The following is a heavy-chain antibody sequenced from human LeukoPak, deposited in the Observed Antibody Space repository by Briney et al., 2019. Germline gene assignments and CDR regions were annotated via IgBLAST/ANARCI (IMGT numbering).Heavy chain of an antibody. D-gene: IGHD2-15*01. CDR2: MSSSDDGR. CDR3: AKAPVTSCRGAFCYPFDF. Sequence: GGSLRLSCTASGFTVGDYAMSWFRQAPGNGLEWVSAMSSSDDGRYYAASVRGRFTISRDTSRSTLYLQMNSLRAEDAAVYYCAKAPVTSCRGAFCYPFDFWGQGTLVTVSS. CDR1: GFTVGDYA. J-gene: IGHJ4*02. V-gene: IGHV3-23*01.